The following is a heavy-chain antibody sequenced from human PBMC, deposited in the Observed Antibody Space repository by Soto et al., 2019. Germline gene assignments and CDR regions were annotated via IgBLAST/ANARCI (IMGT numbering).Heavy chain of an antibody. CDR3: ANSFPPSSTNWPSHFDP. D-gene: IGHD6-13*01. CDR1: GFTFSSYA. Sequence: EVQLLESGGGLVQPGGSLRLSCAASGFTFSSYAMSWVRQAPGKGLEWVSAISSSGDSTYYADSVKGRFTISRDNSKNNLYLQLSSLRAEDTAVYYCANSFPPSSTNWPSHFDPWGQGTLVTVSS. V-gene: IGHV3-23*01. CDR2: ISSSGDST. J-gene: IGHJ5*02.